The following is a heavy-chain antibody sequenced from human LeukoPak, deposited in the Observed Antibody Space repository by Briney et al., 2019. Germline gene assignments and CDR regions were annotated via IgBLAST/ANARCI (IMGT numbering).Heavy chain of an antibody. J-gene: IGHJ4*02. CDR3: ARHSSHGYSYGFDY. CDR2: IYYSAST. CDR1: GGSISSSSFY. V-gene: IGHV4-39*01. D-gene: IGHD5-18*01. Sequence: PPETLSLTCTVSGGSISSSSFYWGWIRQPPGKGLEWIGSIYYSASTYCNPSLKSRVTISVDTSKNQFSLKLSSVTAADTSVYYCARHSSHGYSYGFDYWGQGTLVTVSS.